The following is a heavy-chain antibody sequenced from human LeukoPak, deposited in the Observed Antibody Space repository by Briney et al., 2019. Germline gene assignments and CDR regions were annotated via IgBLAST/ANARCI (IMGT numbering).Heavy chain of an antibody. CDR1: GGTFSSYA. Sequence: APVKVSCKASGGTFSSYAISWVRQAPGQGLEWMGGIIPIFGTANYAQKFQGRVTITADESTSTAYMELSSLRSEDTAVYYCARYSGYDYYYYYGMDVWGQGTTVTVSS. D-gene: IGHD5-12*01. J-gene: IGHJ6*02. V-gene: IGHV1-69*13. CDR3: ARYSGYDYYYYYGMDV. CDR2: IIPIFGTA.